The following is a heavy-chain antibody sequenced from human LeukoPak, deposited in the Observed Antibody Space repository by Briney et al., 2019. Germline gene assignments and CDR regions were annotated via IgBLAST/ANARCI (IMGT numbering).Heavy chain of an antibody. CDR3: ARHRVRIVVVTAIPSFFDY. Sequence: SETLSLTCTVSGGSISSSSYYWGWIRQPPGKGLEWIGSIYYSGSTYYNPSLKSRVTISVDTSKNQFSLKLSSVTAAVTAVYYRARHRVRIVVVTAIPSFFDYWGQGTLVTVSS. J-gene: IGHJ4*02. V-gene: IGHV4-39*01. CDR2: IYYSGST. CDR1: GGSISSSSYY. D-gene: IGHD2-21*02.